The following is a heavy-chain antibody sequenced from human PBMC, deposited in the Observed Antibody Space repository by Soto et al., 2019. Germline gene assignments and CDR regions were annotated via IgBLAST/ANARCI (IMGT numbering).Heavy chain of an antibody. V-gene: IGHV3-23*01. CDR1: GFTFSNCA. Sequence: GGSLRLSCAASGFTFSNCAMSWVRQAPGKGLEWVSGISGSGTYTYYADSMKGRFTISRDNSKNTLYLQMNSLRAEDTAIYYCAKAVQYCCGGGRRSSNDYWGQGTLVT. CDR3: AKAVQYCCGGGRRSSNDY. J-gene: IGHJ4*02. D-gene: IGHD2-15*01. CDR2: ISGSGTYT.